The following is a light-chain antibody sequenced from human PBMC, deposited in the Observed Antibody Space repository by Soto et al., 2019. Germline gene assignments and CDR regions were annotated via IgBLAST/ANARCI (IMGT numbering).Light chain of an antibody. Sequence: DIQMTQSPSSLSASVGDRVTITCRASQGISKYVAWYQQKPWRVPKLLIYVASTLQSGVQSRFSGSGSGTDFTLTISRLQPEDVANYYCQKYNSAPWTFGQGTKVEIK. CDR1: QGISKY. CDR2: VAS. CDR3: QKYNSAPWT. J-gene: IGKJ1*01. V-gene: IGKV1-27*01.